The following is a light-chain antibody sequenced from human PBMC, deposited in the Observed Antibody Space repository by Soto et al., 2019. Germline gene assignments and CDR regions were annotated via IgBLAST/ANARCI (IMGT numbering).Light chain of an antibody. V-gene: IGLV2-8*01. Sequence: QSVLTQPPSAPGSPGQSVAISCTGTSSDVGGYNYVSWCQQHPGKAPKLMIYEVNKRPSGVPDRFSGSKSGNTASLTVSGLQAEDEADYYCSSYAGSSNVFGTGTKVTVL. J-gene: IGLJ1*01. CDR3: SSYAGSSNV. CDR2: EVN. CDR1: SSDVGGYNY.